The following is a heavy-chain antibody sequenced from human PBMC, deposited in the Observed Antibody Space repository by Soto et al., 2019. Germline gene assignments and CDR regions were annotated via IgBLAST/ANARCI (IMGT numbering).Heavy chain of an antibody. V-gene: IGHV1-8*01. CDR1: GYTFTSYD. Sequence: ASVKVFCKASGYTFTSYDINWVRQATGQGLEWMGWMNPNSGNTGYAQKFQGRVTMTRNTSISTAYMELSSLRSEDTAVYYCARGGVFVVVPATYYYYGMDVWGQGTTVTVSS. D-gene: IGHD2-2*01. J-gene: IGHJ6*02. CDR3: ARGGVFVVVPATYYYYGMDV. CDR2: MNPNSGNT.